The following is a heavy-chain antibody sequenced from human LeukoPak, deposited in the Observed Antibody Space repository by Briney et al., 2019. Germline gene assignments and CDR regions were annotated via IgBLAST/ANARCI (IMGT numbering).Heavy chain of an antibody. D-gene: IGHD1-26*01. V-gene: IGHV4-59*12. CDR2: IYYSGST. CDR3: AREGALGSRSFDY. CDR1: GGSISSYY. Sequence: PSETLSLNCTVSGGSISSYYWSWIRQPPGKGLEWIGYIYYSGSTNYNPSLKSRVTISVDTSKNQFSLKLSSVTAADTAVYYCAREGALGSRSFDYWGQGTLVTVSS. J-gene: IGHJ4*02.